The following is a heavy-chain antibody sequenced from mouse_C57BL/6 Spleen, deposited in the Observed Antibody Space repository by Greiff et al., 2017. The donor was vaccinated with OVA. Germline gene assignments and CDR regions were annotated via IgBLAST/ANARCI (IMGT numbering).Heavy chain of an antibody. CDR2: IDPETGGT. CDR1: GYTFTDYE. D-gene: IGHD3-3*01. CDR3: TRRDRYYAMDY. V-gene: IGHV1-15*01. J-gene: IGHJ4*01. Sequence: QVQLQQSGAELVRPGASVTLSCKASGYTFTDYEMHWVKQTPVHGLEWIGAIDPETGGTAYNQKFKGKAILTADKASSTAYIELRNLTSEDSAVYYCTRRDRYYAMDYWGQGTSVTVSS.